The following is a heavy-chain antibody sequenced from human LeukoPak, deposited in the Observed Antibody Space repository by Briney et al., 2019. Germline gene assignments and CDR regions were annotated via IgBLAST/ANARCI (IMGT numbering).Heavy chain of an antibody. V-gene: IGHV4-59*01. Sequence: SETLSLTCTVSGASISGYYWSWIRQPPGKRLEWIGYIISTGTINYNPSLKSRVTISIDTSKNQLSLQLTSVTAADTAVYYCARGTSMVRGLAPDYWGQGTLVTVSS. CDR1: GASISGYY. CDR2: IISTGTI. D-gene: IGHD3-10*01. J-gene: IGHJ4*02. CDR3: ARGTSMVRGLAPDY.